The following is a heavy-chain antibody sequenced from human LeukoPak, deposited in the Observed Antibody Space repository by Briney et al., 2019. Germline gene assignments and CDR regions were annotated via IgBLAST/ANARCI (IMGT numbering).Heavy chain of an antibody. J-gene: IGHJ6*03. Sequence: GGSLRLSCAASGFTFSSHSMNWVRQAPGKGLEWGSYISSSSSTIYYADSAKGRFTISRDNAKNSLYLQMISLRAEDTALYHCARCGYSSSWYDYYYYYYMDVWGKGTTVTVSS. D-gene: IGHD6-13*01. CDR1: GFTFSSHS. V-gene: IGHV3-48*04. CDR2: ISSSSSTI. CDR3: ARCGYSSSWYDYYYYYYMDV.